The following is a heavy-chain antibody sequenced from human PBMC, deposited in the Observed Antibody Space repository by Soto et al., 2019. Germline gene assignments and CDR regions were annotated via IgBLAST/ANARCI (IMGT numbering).Heavy chain of an antibody. J-gene: IGHJ4*02. D-gene: IGHD3-10*01. CDR3: ARSRSGAVPDSLGF. CDR1: GFTFSRFA. CDR2: ISKDGSVK. Sequence: XESLRLSCVASGFTFSRFAIHWVRQAPGKGLEWVAVISKDGSVKYYADSVKGRFTISRDNSESTLFLQMNSLTNEDTAVYHCARSRSGAVPDSLGFWGQGTLVTVSS. V-gene: IGHV3-30-3*01.